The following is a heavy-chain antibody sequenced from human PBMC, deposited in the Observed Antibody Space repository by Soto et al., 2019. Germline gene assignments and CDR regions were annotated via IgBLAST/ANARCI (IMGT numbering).Heavy chain of an antibody. Sequence: PSETLSLTCTVSGGSISSYYWSWIRQPPGKGLEWIGYIYYTGTTTYNPSIKSRVTISVDSSKNQFSLNLTSVSAAGTAVYYCARLGGFYQSLDSWGQGTLVTVSS. CDR2: IYYTGTT. D-gene: IGHD3-22*01. CDR3: ARLGGFYQSLDS. CDR1: GGSISSYY. J-gene: IGHJ5*01. V-gene: IGHV4-59*08.